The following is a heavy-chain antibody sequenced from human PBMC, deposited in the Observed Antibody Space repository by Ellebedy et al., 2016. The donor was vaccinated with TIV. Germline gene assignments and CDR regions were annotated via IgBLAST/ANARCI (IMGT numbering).Heavy chain of an antibody. Sequence: AASVKVSCKASGYTFTSYGISWVRQAPGQGLEWMGWISAYNGNTNYAQKLQGRVTMTTDTSTSTAYMELRNLRSDDTAVYYCARDRRRIVRFLEWFGDRYYGMDVWGQGTTVTVSS. J-gene: IGHJ6*02. CDR1: GYTFTSYG. D-gene: IGHD3-3*01. CDR3: ARDRRRIVRFLEWFGDRYYGMDV. V-gene: IGHV1-18*01. CDR2: ISAYNGNT.